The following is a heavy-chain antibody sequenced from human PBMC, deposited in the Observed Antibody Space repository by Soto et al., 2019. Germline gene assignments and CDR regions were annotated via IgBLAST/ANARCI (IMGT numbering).Heavy chain of an antibody. CDR2: FDPEDGET. V-gene: IGHV1-24*01. CDR3: ATPRHSSGYYYFDY. D-gene: IGHD3-22*01. Sequence: GASVKVGCELCGDTLTELAMHWVRQAPGKGLEWMGGFDPEDGETIYAQKFQGRVTMTEDTSTDTAYMELSSLRSEDTAVYYCATPRHSSGYYYFDYWGQGTLVTVSS. CDR1: GDTLTELA. J-gene: IGHJ4*02.